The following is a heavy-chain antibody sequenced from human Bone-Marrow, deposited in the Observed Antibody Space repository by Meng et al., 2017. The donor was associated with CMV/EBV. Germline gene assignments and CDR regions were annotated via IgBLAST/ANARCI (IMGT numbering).Heavy chain of an antibody. CDR2: ISSSGSTI. CDR3: ARSRSYYDFWSGSDAFDI. D-gene: IGHD3-3*01. V-gene: IGHV3-11*04. CDR1: GGSFSGYY. J-gene: IGHJ3*02. Sequence: LSLTCAVYGGSFSGYYWSWIRQPPGRGLEWVSYISSSGSTIYYADSVKGRFTISRDNAKNSLYLQMNSLRAEDTAVYYCARSRSYYDFWSGSDAFDIWGQGTMVTVSS.